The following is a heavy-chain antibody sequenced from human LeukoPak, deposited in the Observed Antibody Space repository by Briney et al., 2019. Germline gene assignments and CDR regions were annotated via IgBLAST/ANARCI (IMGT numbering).Heavy chain of an antibody. CDR3: ARDGGQLLFFY. Sequence: SETLSLTCNVSRDSISNYYWSWIRQSPGKGLEWIGYIYYTGNTNYNPSLKSRVTMSVDTSKNKFSLTLASVTAADTAVYYCARDGGQLLFFYWGQGTLVTVSS. D-gene: IGHD2-2*01. J-gene: IGHJ4*02. CDR1: RDSISNYY. CDR2: IYYTGNT. V-gene: IGHV4-59*01.